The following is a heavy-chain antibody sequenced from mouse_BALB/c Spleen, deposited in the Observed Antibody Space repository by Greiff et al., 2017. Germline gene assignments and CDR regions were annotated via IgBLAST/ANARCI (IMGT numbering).Heavy chain of an antibody. CDR1: GYAFSSSW. CDR3: AREGDYGSSPFAY. D-gene: IGHD1-1*01. J-gene: IGHJ3*01. CDR2: IYPGDGDT. Sequence: QVQLKQSGPELVKPGASVKISCKASGYAFSSSWMNWVKQRPGQGLEWIGRIYPGDGDTNYNGKFKGKATLTADKSSSTAYMQLSSLTSVDSAVYFCAREGDYGSSPFAYWGQGTLVTVSA. V-gene: IGHV1-82*01.